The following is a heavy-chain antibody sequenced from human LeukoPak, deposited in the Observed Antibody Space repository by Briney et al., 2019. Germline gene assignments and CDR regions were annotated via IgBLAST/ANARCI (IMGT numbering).Heavy chain of an antibody. Sequence: GGSLRLSCAASGFTFSSYAMCWVRPAPGKGLEWVSAISGSDASTSYADSVRVRLTISRDNSKNTVYLQMNSLRAEDTAVYYCAKLRSGGPAAGNYWGQGTLVTVSS. V-gene: IGHV3-23*01. CDR2: ISGSDAST. CDR1: GFTFSSYA. CDR3: AKLRSGGPAAGNY. J-gene: IGHJ4*02. D-gene: IGHD6-13*01.